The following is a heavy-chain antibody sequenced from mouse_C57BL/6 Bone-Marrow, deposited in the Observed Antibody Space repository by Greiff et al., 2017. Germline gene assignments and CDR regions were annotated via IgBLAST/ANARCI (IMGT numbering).Heavy chain of an antibody. D-gene: IGHD2-2*01. CDR2: IHPNSGST. J-gene: IGHJ4*01. Sequence: QVQLQQSGAELVKPGASVKLSCKASGYTFTSYWMHWVKQKPGQGLEWIGMIHPNSGSTNYNEKFKSKATLTVDKSSSTAYMQLSSLTSEDSAVYYCTRGVTNAMDYWGQGTSVTVSS. V-gene: IGHV1-64*01. CDR3: TRGVTNAMDY. CDR1: GYTFTSYW.